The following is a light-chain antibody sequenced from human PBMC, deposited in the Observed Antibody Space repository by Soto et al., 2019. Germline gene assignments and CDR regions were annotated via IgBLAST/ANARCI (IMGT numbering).Light chain of an antibody. J-gene: IGKJ4*01. CDR1: HSVSSR. CDR3: QHYTNWPLT. Sequence: EIVMTQSPATLSVSPGERVTLSCRASHSVSSRLAWYQEKPGQAPRLLIYGASTRATGLPARFSGSGSGTEFTLTISSLQSEDFAVYYCQHYTNWPLTFGGGTKVDMK. V-gene: IGKV3-15*01. CDR2: GAS.